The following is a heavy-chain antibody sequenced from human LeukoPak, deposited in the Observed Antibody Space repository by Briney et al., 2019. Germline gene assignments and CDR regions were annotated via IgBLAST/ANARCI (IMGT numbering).Heavy chain of an antibody. V-gene: IGHV4-59*01. J-gene: IGHJ3*02. CDR1: GGSISSYY. CDR2: IYYSGST. CDR3: ASYKGQHAAPDAFDI. Sequence: SSETLSLTCTVSGGSISSYYWSWIRQPPGKGLEWIGYIYYSGSTNYNPSLKSRVTISVDTSKNQFSLKLSSVTAADTAVYYCASYKGQHAAPDAFDIWGQGTMVTVSS. D-gene: IGHD1-14*01.